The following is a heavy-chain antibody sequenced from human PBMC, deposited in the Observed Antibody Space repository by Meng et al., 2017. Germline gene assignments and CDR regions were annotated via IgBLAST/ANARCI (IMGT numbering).Heavy chain of an antibody. CDR1: GFTVSSNY. J-gene: IGHJ4*02. Sequence: GGSLRLSCAASGFTVSSNYMSWVRQAPGKGLEWVSVIYSGGSTYYADSVKGRFTISRDNSKNTLYLQMNSLRAEDTAVYYCARESRDGYNSYWGQGKLVTVSS. CDR2: IYSGGST. D-gene: IGHD5-24*01. V-gene: IGHV3-66*02. CDR3: ARESRDGYNSY.